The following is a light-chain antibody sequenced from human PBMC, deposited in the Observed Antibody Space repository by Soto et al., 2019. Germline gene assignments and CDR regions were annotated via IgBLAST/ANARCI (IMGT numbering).Light chain of an antibody. CDR3: QQFYIWPFT. CDR2: IAS. CDR1: QSFRGL. J-gene: IGKJ5*01. Sequence: TLSPVTLYLSPGERATLSCRASQSFRGLLAWYQQKPGQAPRLLIYIASTRATGIPARFSGSGSGTEFTLTISSLQSEDFAVYYCQQFYIWPFTFGQGTRPEIK. V-gene: IGKV3D-15*01.